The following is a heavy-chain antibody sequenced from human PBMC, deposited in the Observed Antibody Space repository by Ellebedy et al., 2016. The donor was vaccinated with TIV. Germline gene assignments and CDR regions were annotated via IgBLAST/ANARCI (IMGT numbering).Heavy chain of an antibody. CDR2: IYYSGST. CDR1: GGSISSYY. CDR3: ARHYYYDSSGSREDAFDI. J-gene: IGHJ3*02. D-gene: IGHD3-22*01. V-gene: IGHV4-59*01. Sequence: SETLSLTCTVSGGSISSYYWSWIRQPPGKGLEWIGYIYYSGSTNYNPSLKSRVTISVDTSKNQFSLKLSSVTAADTAVYYCARHYYYDSSGSREDAFDIWGQGTMVTVSS.